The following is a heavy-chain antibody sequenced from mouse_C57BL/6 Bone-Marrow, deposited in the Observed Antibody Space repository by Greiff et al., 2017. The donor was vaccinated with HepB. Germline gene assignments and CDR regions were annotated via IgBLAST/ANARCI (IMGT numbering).Heavy chain of an antibody. J-gene: IGHJ4*01. D-gene: IGHD1-1*01. CDR1: GFNIKNTY. V-gene: IGHV14-3*01. Sequence: EVKLVESVAELVRPGASVKLSCTASGFNIKNTYMHWVKQRPEQGLEWIGRIDPANGNTKYAPKFQGKATITADTSSNTAYLQLSSLTSEDTAIYYCALNYGSFFMDYWGQGTSVTVSS. CDR3: ALNYGSFFMDY. CDR2: IDPANGNT.